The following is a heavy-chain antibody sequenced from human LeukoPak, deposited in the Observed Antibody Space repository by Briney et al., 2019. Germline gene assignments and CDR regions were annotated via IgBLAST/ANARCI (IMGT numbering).Heavy chain of an antibody. J-gene: IGHJ6*03. CDR2: VSASGSAR. CDR3: AREMYGDYNSEKGVYYYHIDV. D-gene: IGHD4-17*01. V-gene: IGHV3-11*04. Sequence: GGSLRLSCTVSGFTFSDYYMSWIRQAPGKGLEWVSYVSASGSARDYAESVKGRFTISRDTTKNSMFLQMNSLRAEDTATYYCAREMYGDYNSEKGVYYYHIDVWGTGTTVTVSS. CDR1: GFTFSDYY.